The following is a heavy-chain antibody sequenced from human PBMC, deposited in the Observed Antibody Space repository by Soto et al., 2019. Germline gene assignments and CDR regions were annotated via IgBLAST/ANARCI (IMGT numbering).Heavy chain of an antibody. Sequence: QVQLQESGPGLVKPSQTLSLTCTVSGGSISSGGYYWSWIRQHPGKGLEWIGYIYYSGSTYYNPSLNSRVTISVGTSKNPFSLKLSSVTAADTAVYYCARGYAAAAVDYFDYWGQGTLGTVSS. CDR1: GGSISSGGYY. J-gene: IGHJ4*02. CDR2: IYYSGST. D-gene: IGHD6-13*01. V-gene: IGHV4-31*03. CDR3: ARGYAAAAVDYFDY.